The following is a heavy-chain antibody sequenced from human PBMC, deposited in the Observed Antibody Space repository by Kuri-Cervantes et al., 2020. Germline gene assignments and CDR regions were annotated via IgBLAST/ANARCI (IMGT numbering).Heavy chain of an antibody. D-gene: IGHD3-16*01. V-gene: IGHV4-39*07. J-gene: IGHJ4*02. Sequence: GSLRLSCTVSGGSISTSSSYWGWIRQPPGKGLEWIGSIFYSGSTYYNPPLKSRVTISVDTSKNQFSLKLSSVTAADTAVYYCAREWGGPFDYWGQGTLVTVSS. CDR3: AREWGGPFDY. CDR2: IFYSGST. CDR1: GGSISTSSSY.